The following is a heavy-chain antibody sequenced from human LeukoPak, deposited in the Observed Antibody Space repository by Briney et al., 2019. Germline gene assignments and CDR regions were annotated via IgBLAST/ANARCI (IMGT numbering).Heavy chain of an antibody. CDR3: ATCYGRGYGQYYFDY. D-gene: IGHD5-18*01. Sequence: PGGSLRLSCGASGFTFSAYYMTWVRQAPGNGLEAVSYIGGSSTYIAYAASLKCRFAISSHNAKNTVYLQMNSLRGDDTAVYYCATCYGRGYGQYYFDYWDQGTLVSVSS. V-gene: IGHV3-11*06. J-gene: IGHJ4*02. CDR2: IGGSSTYI. CDR1: GFTFSAYY.